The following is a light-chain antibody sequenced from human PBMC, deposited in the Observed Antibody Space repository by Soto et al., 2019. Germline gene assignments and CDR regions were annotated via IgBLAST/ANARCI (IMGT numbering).Light chain of an antibody. V-gene: IGKV3-20*01. CDR2: GAS. CDR3: HQYGSSPWT. Sequence: EIVLTHFPGTLYSSPGEKTTLSCSPSQSVTNNYLAWYQQKPGQAPRLVIYGASTRATGIPDRFSASGSGTDFTLTISRLEPEDFAVYYCHQYGSSPWTFGQGTKVDI. J-gene: IGKJ1*01. CDR1: QSVTNNY.